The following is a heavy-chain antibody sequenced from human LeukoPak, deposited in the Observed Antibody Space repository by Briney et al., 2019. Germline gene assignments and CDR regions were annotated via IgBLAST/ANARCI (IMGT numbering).Heavy chain of an antibody. CDR3: ARDKDSGSYFDY. CDR1: GYTFTGYY. D-gene: IGHD1-26*01. J-gene: IGHJ4*02. Sequence: ASVKVSCKASGYTFTGYYMHWVRQAPGQGLEWMGIINPSGGNSNYAQKFQGRVTMTRDTSTSTVYMELSSLRSEDTAVYYCARDKDSGSYFDYWGQGTLVTVSS. V-gene: IGHV1-46*01. CDR2: INPSGGNS.